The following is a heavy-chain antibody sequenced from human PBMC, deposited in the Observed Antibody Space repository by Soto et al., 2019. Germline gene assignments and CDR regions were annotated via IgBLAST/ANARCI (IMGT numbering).Heavy chain of an antibody. CDR3: ATDLGPITIFGVVTNGDYGMDV. D-gene: IGHD3-3*01. V-gene: IGHV3-30-3*01. CDR2: ISYDGSNK. J-gene: IGHJ6*02. CDR1: GFTFSSYA. Sequence: GGSLRLSCAASGFTFSSYAMHWVRQAPGKGLEWVAVISYDGSNKYYADSVKGRFTISRDNSKNTLYLQMNSLRAEDTAVYYCATDLGPITIFGVVTNGDYGMDVWGQGTTVTVSS.